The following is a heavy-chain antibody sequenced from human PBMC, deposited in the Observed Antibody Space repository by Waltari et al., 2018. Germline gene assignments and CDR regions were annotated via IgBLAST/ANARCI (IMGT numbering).Heavy chain of an antibody. J-gene: IGHJ1*01. CDR2: MYRDGTT. CDR1: GFSVSRNY. CDR3: TKADSGWKYFQF. D-gene: IGHD6-19*01. V-gene: IGHV3-53*05. Sequence: EVQLVESGGGWIQPGGSLRLSCAVSGFSVSRNYMIWVRQAPGRGLEWVSAMYRDGTTYHADSVKGRFAISRDNSRNTLYLQMNSLRTEDTAVYYCTKADSGWKYFQFWGQGTRVTVSS.